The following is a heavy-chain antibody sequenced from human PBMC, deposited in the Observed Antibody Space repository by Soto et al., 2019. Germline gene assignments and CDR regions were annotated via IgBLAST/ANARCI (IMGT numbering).Heavy chain of an antibody. J-gene: IGHJ4*02. CDR2: IKQDGSEK. CDR1: GFSFSRYW. V-gene: IGHV3-7*01. Sequence: GGSLRLSCAASGFSFSRYWMTWVRQAPGKGLEWVANIKQDGSEKYYVDSVKGRFTTSRDNAKNSLYLQMNSLRAEDTAVYYCAADPRPQLVPIDYWGQGTLVTVSS. D-gene: IGHD6-6*01. CDR3: AADPRPQLVPIDY.